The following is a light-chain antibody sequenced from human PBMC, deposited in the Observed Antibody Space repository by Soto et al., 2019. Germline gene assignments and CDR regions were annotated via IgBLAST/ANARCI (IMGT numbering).Light chain of an antibody. Sequence: QAVVTQPASVSGSPGQSITVSCTGTSSDLGAYTYVSWYQQHPGKAPKLIIHDVSNRPSGVSNRFSGSKSGNSASLTISGLQAEDEADYYCSSYTSSGTDVFGSGTKLTVL. V-gene: IGLV2-14*03. CDR1: SSDLGAYTY. J-gene: IGLJ1*01. CDR3: SSYTSSGTDV. CDR2: DVS.